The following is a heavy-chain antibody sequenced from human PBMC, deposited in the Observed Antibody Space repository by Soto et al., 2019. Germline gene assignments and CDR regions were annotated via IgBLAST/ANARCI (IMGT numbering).Heavy chain of an antibody. CDR2: INPNSGGT. CDR3: ARDLDYGGNSGVGD. CDR1: GYTFTCYY. V-gene: IGHV1-2*02. D-gene: IGHD4-17*01. Sequence: VXSVKVSCKASGYTFTCYYMHWVRQAPGQGLEWMGWINPNSGGTNYAQKFQGRVTMTRDTSISTAYMELSRLRSDDTAVYYCARDLDYGGNSGVGDWGQGHLVTVSS. J-gene: IGHJ4*02.